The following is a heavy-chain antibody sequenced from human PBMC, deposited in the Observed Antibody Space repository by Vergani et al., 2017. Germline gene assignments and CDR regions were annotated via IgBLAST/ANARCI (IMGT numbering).Heavy chain of an antibody. J-gene: IGHJ4*02. V-gene: IGHV4-59*08. CDR2: IYYSGST. CDR3: ARLVATRNYFDY. D-gene: IGHD5-12*01. Sequence: QVQLQESGPGLVKPSETLSLTCTVSGGSISSYYWSWIRQPPGKGLEWIGYIYYSGSTYYNPSLKSRVTISVDTSKNQFSLKLSSVTAADTAVYYCARLVATRNYFDYWGQGTLVTVSS. CDR1: GGSISSYY.